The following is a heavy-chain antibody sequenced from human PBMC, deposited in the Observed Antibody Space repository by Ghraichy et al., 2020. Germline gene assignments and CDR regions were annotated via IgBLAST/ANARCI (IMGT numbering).Heavy chain of an antibody. CDR2: INPNSGGT. V-gene: IGHV1-2*02. CDR1: GYTFTGSV. J-gene: IGHJ4*02. D-gene: IGHD2-15*01. Sequence: ASVKVSCKASGYTFTGSVIHWVRQAPGQGLEWMGWINPNSGGTNFAQKFQGRVTMTRDTSISTAYMELSRLRSDDTAVYYCARDYCTGGSCYFDYWGQGTLVTVSS. CDR3: ARDYCTGGSCYFDY.